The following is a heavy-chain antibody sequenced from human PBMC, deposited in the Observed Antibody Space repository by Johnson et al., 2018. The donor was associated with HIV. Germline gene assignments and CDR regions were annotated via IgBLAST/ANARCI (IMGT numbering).Heavy chain of an antibody. CDR2: ISYDGSSE. CDR1: GFTFRNFA. J-gene: IGHJ3*02. CDR3: ARACRDGYTCDAFDI. D-gene: IGHD5-24*01. Sequence: QVQLVESGGSAVHPGTSLRLSCVASGFTFRNFAMHWVRQAPGKGLDWVAQISYDGSSEYYADSFQGRFTISRDNSKKTLYLQLNSLRAEDSAVYFCARACRDGYTCDAFDIWGQGTMVTVSS. V-gene: IGHV3-30-3*01.